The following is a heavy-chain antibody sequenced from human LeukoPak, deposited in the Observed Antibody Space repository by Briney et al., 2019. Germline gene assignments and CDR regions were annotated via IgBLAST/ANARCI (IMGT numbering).Heavy chain of an antibody. CDR2: ISYDGSNK. J-gene: IGHJ3*02. Sequence: PGRSLRLSCAASGFTFSSYGMHWVRQAPGKGLEWVAVISYDGSNKYYADSVKGRFTISRDNSKNTLYLQMNSLRAEDTAVYYCAKDWGGYCSSTSCYTGAFDIWGQGTMVTVSS. D-gene: IGHD2-2*02. V-gene: IGHV3-30*18. CDR3: AKDWGGYCSSTSCYTGAFDI. CDR1: GFTFSSYG.